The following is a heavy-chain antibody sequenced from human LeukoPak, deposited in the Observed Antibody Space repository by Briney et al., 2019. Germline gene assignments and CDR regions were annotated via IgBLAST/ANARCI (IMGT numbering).Heavy chain of an antibody. CDR3: ARCNHDSSGHWFGMDV. CDR1: GGTFSSYA. Sequence: GASVKVSCKASGGTFSSYAISWVRQAPGQGLEWMGGIIPIFGTASYAQKFQGRVTITADESTSTAYMELSSLRSEDTAVYYCARCNHDSSGHWFGMDVWGQGTTVTVSS. CDR2: IIPIFGTA. D-gene: IGHD3-22*01. V-gene: IGHV1-69*13. J-gene: IGHJ6*02.